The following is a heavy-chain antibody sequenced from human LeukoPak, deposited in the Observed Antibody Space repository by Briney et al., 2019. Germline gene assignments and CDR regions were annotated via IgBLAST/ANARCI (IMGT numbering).Heavy chain of an antibody. CDR2: ISGSGGST. CDR3: AKDDSSGYYSARFDY. D-gene: IGHD3-22*01. V-gene: IGHV3-23*01. Sequence: GGSLRLSCAASGFTFSSYAMSWVRQAPGKGLEWVSAISGSGGSTYYADSVKGRFTISRDNSKNTLYLQMNSLRAEDTAVYYCAKDDSSGYYSARFDYWGQGTLVTVSS. J-gene: IGHJ4*02. CDR1: GFTFSSYA.